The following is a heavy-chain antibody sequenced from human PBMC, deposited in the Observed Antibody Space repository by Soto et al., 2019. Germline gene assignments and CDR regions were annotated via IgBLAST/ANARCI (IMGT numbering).Heavy chain of an antibody. J-gene: IGHJ6*02. CDR2: ISGSGGST. V-gene: IGHV3-23*01. Sequence: QPGGSLRLSCAASGFTFSSYAMSWVRQAPGKGLEWVSAISGSGGSTYYADSVKGRFTISRDNSKNTLYLQMNSLRAEDTAVYYCASETPDSSGYYYYGMDVWGQGTTVTVSS. CDR3: ASETPDSSGYYYYGMDV. CDR1: GFTFSSYA. D-gene: IGHD6-19*01.